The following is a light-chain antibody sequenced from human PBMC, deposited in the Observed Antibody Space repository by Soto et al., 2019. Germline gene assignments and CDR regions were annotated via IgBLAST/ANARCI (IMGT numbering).Light chain of an antibody. Sequence: EIVLMQSPGTLSLSPGERATLSCRASQTVNNNYLAWYQQKPGQAPSLLIGGASSSATGIPDRFSGSASGTDFTLTISRLEPEDFAVYYCQQYGTSPPLTFGGGTKVEIK. V-gene: IGKV3-20*01. J-gene: IGKJ4*01. CDR2: GAS. CDR3: QQYGTSPPLT. CDR1: QTVNNNY.